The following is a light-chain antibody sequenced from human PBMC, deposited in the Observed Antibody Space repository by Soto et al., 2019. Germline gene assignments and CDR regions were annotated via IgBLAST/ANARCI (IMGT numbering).Light chain of an antibody. J-gene: IGKJ4*01. CDR1: QSVSSSY. CDR2: GAS. V-gene: IGKV3-15*01. CDR3: QQYNNWPLT. Sequence: EVVMTQSPGTLSVSPGERATLSCRASQSVSSSYLAWYQQRPGQAPRLLIYGASTRATGIPARFSGSGSGTEFTLTISSLQSEDFAVYYCQQYNNWPLTFGGGTKVDTK.